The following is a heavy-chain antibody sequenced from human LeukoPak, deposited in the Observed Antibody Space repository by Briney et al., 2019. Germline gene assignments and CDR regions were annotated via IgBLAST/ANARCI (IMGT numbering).Heavy chain of an antibody. V-gene: IGHV4-30-4*08. CDR2: IYYSGST. D-gene: IGHD1-26*01. J-gene: IGHJ1*01. Sequence: SETLSLTCTLSGGSIRSGDYYWSWIRQPPGKGLEWIGYIYYSGSTYYNPSLKSRVTISVDTSKNQFSLKLRSVTAADTAVYYCASHSGSYSYFQHWGQGTLVTVSS. CDR3: ASHSGSYSYFQH. CDR1: GGSIRSGDYY.